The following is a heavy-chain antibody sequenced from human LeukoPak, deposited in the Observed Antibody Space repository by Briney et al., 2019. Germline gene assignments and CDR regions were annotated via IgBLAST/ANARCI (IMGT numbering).Heavy chain of an antibody. CDR1: AFTFDDYA. CDR3: AKDMPSAAAGTDYYGMDV. V-gene: IGHV3-43D*04. D-gene: IGHD6-13*01. CDR2: ISWDGGST. J-gene: IGHJ6*04. Sequence: PAGSLTLSCAASAFTFDDYAMDWVRQAQGKGLEWVSLISWDGGSTYYADSVKGRFTISRDNSKNSLYLQMNSLRAEDTALYYCAKDMPSAAAGTDYYGMDVWGKGTTVTVSS.